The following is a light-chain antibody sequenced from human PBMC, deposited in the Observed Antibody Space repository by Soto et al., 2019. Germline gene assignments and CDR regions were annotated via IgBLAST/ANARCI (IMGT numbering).Light chain of an antibody. J-gene: IGLJ1*01. CDR2: EVS. CDR3: SSYTSSSTLV. CDR1: SSDVGGYNY. V-gene: IGLV2-14*01. Sequence: QSVLTQPASVSGSPGQSITISCTGTSSDVGGYNYVSWYQQHPGKAPKLMIYEVSNRPSGVSNHFSGSKSANTAPLTISGLQAEDEADYYCSSYTSSSTLVFGTGTKLTVL.